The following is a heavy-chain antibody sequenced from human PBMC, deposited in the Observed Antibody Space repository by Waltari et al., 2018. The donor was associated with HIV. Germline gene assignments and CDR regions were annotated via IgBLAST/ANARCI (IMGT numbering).Heavy chain of an antibody. CDR3: AREGMKYFDL. CDR2: IKTRSGGT. V-gene: IGHV1-2*04. CDR1: GYIFTDNF. Sequence: QVELVQPEAEVGKPGASVKVSCEAYGYIFTDNFIHWVRQAPGQGLEWMGWIKTRSGGTKVAQKFQGWVTMNMDMSTTTAYMELRRLTDDDTAIYYGAREGMKYFDLWGRGTLVTVSS. J-gene: IGHJ2*01. D-gene: IGHD3-10*01.